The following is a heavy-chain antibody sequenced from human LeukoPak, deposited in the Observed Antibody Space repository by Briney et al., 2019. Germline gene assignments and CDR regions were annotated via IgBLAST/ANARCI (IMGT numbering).Heavy chain of an antibody. CDR2: IYYIGST. Sequence: PSETLSLTCTVSGGTISSYYWSWIRQPPGKGLEWIGYIYYIGSTNYNPSLKSRVTISLDTSKNQFSLKLSSVTAADTAVYYCARHLSPNSQNYRDTSGWLFDYWGQGPLVTVSS. CDR3: ARHLSPNSQNYRDTSGWLFDY. V-gene: IGHV4-59*08. CDR1: GGTISSYY. D-gene: IGHD3-22*01. J-gene: IGHJ4*02.